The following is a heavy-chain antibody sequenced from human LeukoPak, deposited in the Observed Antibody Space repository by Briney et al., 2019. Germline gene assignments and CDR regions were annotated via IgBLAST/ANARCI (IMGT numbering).Heavy chain of an antibody. J-gene: IGHJ4*02. CDR3: ARYGSGQFDY. CDR1: GFTFSSYG. V-gene: IGHV3-33*01. D-gene: IGHD3-10*01. Sequence: GGSLRLSCAASGFTFSSYGMHWVRQAPGKGLEWVAVIWYDGSNKYYADSVKGRFTISRDNSKNTLYLQMNSLRAEDTAVYYCARYGSGQFDYWGREPWSPSPQ. CDR2: IWYDGSNK.